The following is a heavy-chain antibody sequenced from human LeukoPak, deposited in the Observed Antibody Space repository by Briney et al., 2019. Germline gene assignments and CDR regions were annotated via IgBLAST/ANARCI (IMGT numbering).Heavy chain of an antibody. D-gene: IGHD1-7*01. V-gene: IGHV1-18*01. CDR3: ARGPGTGTTFYHHYGMDV. Sequence: ASVKVSCKASGYTFTSYGISWVRQAPGQGLEWMGWISAYNGNTNYAQKLQGRVTMTTDTSTSTAYMELRSLRSDDTAVYYCARGPGTGTTFYHHYGMDVWGQGTTVTVSS. J-gene: IGHJ6*02. CDR1: GYTFTSYG. CDR2: ISAYNGNT.